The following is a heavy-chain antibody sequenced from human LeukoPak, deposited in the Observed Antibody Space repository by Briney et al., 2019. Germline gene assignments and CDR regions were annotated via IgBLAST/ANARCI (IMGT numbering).Heavy chain of an antibody. J-gene: IGHJ4*02. Sequence: VASVNVSCKASGGTYAITWVRQAPGQGLEWMGGIIPMFDTTNYAQKFQGRVTITADESTSTAYMELSSLRSEDTAVYYCARGMGRGVIITSEIYFDYWGQGTLVTVSS. D-gene: IGHD3-10*01. V-gene: IGHV1-69*01. CDR2: IIPMFDTT. CDR1: GGTYA. CDR3: ARGMGRGVIITSEIYFDY.